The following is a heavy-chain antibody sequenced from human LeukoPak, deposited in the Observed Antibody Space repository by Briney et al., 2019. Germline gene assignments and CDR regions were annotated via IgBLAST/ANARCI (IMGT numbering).Heavy chain of an antibody. V-gene: IGHV3-23*01. CDR1: GFTFSNYA. J-gene: IGHJ5*02. CDR2: ISGSGGDI. D-gene: IGHD6-19*01. CDR3: AKLATTGWYAGGNWFDP. Sequence: GGSLRLSCAASGFTFSNYAMTWVRQAPGKGLEWVSLISGSGGDIRYADSVRGRFSISRDNSKNTLYLQMNSLRAEDTAVFYCAKLATTGWYAGGNWFDPWGQGTLVTVSS.